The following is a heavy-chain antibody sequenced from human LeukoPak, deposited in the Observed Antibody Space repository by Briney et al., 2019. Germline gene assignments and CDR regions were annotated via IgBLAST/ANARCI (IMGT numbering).Heavy chain of an antibody. Sequence: TGGSLRLPCAASGFTFSSYAMSWVRQAPGKGLEWVSAISGSGGTTYYSDSVKGRFTISRDNSKNTLYLQMNSLRAEDTAVYYCAREWDPYYYGSGSYSWGQGTLVTVSS. CDR3: AREWDPYYYGSGSYS. CDR2: ISGSGGTT. CDR1: GFTFSSYA. J-gene: IGHJ5*02. D-gene: IGHD3-10*01. V-gene: IGHV3-23*01.